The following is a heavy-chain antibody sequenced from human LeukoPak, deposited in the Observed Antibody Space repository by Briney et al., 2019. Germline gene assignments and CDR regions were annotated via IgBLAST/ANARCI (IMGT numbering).Heavy chain of an antibody. CDR2: IYYSGST. CDR1: GGSISSGDYY. J-gene: IGHJ4*02. V-gene: IGHV4-61*08. D-gene: IGHD6-19*01. CDR3: ARVEVGWLFDY. Sequence: PSETLSLTCTVSGGSISSGDYYWSWIRQPPGKGLEWIGYIYYSGSTNYNPSLKSRVTISVDTSKNQFSLKLSSVTAADTAVYYCARVEVGWLFDYWGQGTLVTVSS.